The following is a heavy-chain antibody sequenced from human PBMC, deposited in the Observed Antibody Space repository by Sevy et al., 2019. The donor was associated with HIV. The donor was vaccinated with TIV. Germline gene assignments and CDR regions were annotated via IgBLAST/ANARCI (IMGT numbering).Heavy chain of an antibody. CDR1: GGSISSYY. V-gene: IGHV4-59*01. CDR2: IYYSGST. J-gene: IGHJ5*02. Sequence: SETLFLTCTVSGGSISSYYWSWIRQPPGKGLEWIGYIYYSGSTNYNPSLKSRVTISVDTSKNQFSLKLSSVTAADTAVYYCSVGATTGWFDPWGQGTLVTVSS. CDR3: SVGATTGWFDP. D-gene: IGHD1-26*01.